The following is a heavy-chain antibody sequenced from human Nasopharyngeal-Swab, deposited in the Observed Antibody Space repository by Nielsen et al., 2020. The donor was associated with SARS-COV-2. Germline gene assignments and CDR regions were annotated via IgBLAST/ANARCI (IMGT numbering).Heavy chain of an antibody. Sequence: SVKVSCKASRGTFSSYAISWVRQAPGQGLEWMGGIIPIFGTANYAQKFQGRVTINADKSTSTAYMELSSLRSEDTAVYYCARDQGGLVPAAMMRYYYYYMDVWGKGTTVTVSS. D-gene: IGHD2-2*01. J-gene: IGHJ6*03. V-gene: IGHV1-69*06. CDR2: IIPIFGTA. CDR1: RGTFSSYA. CDR3: ARDQGGLVPAAMMRYYYYYMDV.